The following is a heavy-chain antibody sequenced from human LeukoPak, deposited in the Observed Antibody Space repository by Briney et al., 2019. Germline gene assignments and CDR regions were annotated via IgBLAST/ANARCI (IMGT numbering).Heavy chain of an antibody. CDR3: AKVLGYYYGSGSYHR. J-gene: IGHJ4*02. CDR2: ISSSGGGT. D-gene: IGHD3-10*01. Sequence: GGSLRLSCAASGFTFSSYAMSWVRQAPGKGLEWVSTISSSGGGTYYADSVKGRFTISRDNSKNTLYLQMNSLRAEDTAVYYCAKVLGYYYGSGSYHRWGQGTLVTVSS. CDR1: GFTFSSYA. V-gene: IGHV3-23*01.